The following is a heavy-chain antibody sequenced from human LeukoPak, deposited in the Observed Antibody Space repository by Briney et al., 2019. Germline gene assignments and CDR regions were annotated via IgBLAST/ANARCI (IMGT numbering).Heavy chain of an antibody. CDR1: GFSFSSYG. CDR2: LWYDGSNK. D-gene: IGHD5-18*01. CDR3: ARDSGAAMTYIDH. Sequence: GRSLRLACAASGFSFSSYGMHWVRQAPGKGLEWVAVLWYDGSNKYYADSVKGRFTISRDNSKNRLYLQMNSLRAEDTAVYYCARDSGAAMTYIDHWGQGTLVTVSS. J-gene: IGHJ4*02. V-gene: IGHV3-33*01.